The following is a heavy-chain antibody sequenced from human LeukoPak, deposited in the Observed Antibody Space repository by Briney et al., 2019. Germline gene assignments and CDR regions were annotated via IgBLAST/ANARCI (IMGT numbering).Heavy chain of an antibody. V-gene: IGHV4-61*05. CDR3: ATIIAAAGYWYFDL. CDR2: IYYSGST. J-gene: IGHJ2*01. CDR1: GGSISSSSYY. Sequence: SETLSLTCTVSGGSISSSSYYWGWIRQPPGKGLEWIGYIYYSGSTNYNPSLKSRVTISLHTSKNQFSLKMSSVTAADTAVYYCATIIAAAGYWYFDLWGRGTLVTVSS. D-gene: IGHD6-13*01.